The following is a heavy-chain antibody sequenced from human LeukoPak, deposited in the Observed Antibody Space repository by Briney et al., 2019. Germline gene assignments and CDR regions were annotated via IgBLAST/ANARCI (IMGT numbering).Heavy chain of an antibody. Sequence: PSETLSLTCTVSGGSISGSSYYWGWIRQPPGKGLEWIGSIYYSGSTYYNPSLKSRVTISVDTSKNQFSLKLSSVTAADTAVYYCARLSLVHPSYYYDSSGYPLWAFDIWGQGTMVTVSS. D-gene: IGHD3-22*01. CDR3: ARLSLVHPSYYYDSSGYPLWAFDI. V-gene: IGHV4-39*01. CDR1: GGSISGSSYY. J-gene: IGHJ3*02. CDR2: IYYSGST.